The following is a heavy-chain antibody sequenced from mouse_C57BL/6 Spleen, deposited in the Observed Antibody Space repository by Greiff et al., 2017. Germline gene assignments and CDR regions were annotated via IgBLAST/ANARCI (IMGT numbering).Heavy chain of an antibody. CDR1: GYTFTSYW. Sequence: QVQLQQPGAELVKPGASVKLSCKASGYTFTSYWMHWVKQRPGQGLEWIGMIHPKSGSTNYNEKFKSKATLTIDKSSSTAYMQLSIRTSEDSAGSYCARSSVYYGNYYAMDYWGQGTSVTVSS. J-gene: IGHJ4*01. D-gene: IGHD2-1*01. CDR2: IHPKSGST. CDR3: ARSSVYYGNYYAMDY. V-gene: IGHV1-64*01.